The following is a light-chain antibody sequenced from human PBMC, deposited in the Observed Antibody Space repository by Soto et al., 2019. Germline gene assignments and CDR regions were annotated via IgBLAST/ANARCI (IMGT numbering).Light chain of an antibody. CDR3: ISYTSSSTLYV. V-gene: IGLV2-14*01. CDR1: SSDVGGYNY. J-gene: IGLJ1*01. CDR2: EVS. Sequence: QSVLTQPASVSGSPGQSITISCSGASSDVGGYNYVSWYQQHPGNAPKLMIYEVSNRPSGVSNRFSGSKSGNTASLTISGLQAEDEADYYCISYTSSSTLYVFGTGTRSPS.